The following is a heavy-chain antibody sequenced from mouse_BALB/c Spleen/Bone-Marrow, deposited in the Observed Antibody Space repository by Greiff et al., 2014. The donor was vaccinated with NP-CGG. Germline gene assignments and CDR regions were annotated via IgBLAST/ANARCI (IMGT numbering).Heavy chain of an antibody. Sequence: EVMLVESGGDLVKPGGSLKLSCAASGFTFSSYGMSWVRQTPDKRLEWVATISSGGSYTYYTDSVKGRFTITRDNAKNTLYLQMSSLMSEDTAMYYCARLDYGVGSYAMDYWGQGTSVTVSS. CDR1: GFTFSSYG. CDR2: ISSGGSYT. J-gene: IGHJ4*01. D-gene: IGHD2-4*01. CDR3: ARLDYGVGSYAMDY. V-gene: IGHV5-6*01.